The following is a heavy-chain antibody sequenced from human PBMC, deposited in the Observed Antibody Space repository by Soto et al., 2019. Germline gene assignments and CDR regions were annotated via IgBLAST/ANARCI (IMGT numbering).Heavy chain of an antibody. D-gene: IGHD3-22*01. CDR3: ARMGLLYYYDSSGYTGAFDI. Sequence: SETLSLTCTVSGGSISSGGYYWSWIRQHPGKGLEWIGYVYYSGSTYYNPSLKSRVTISVDTSKNQFSLKLSSVTAADTAVYYCARMGLLYYYDSSGYTGAFDIWGQGTMVTVSS. J-gene: IGHJ3*02. CDR2: VYYSGST. V-gene: IGHV4-31*03. CDR1: GGSISSGGYY.